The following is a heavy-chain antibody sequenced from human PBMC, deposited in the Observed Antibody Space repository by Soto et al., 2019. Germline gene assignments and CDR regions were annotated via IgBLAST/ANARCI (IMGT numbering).Heavy chain of an antibody. J-gene: IGHJ4*02. CDR2: IYWDDVK. V-gene: IGHV2-5*02. Sequence: SRPALVNTTHTLTLTCPFSVFSLSTHGVGVGLLRQPPGKALEWLARIYWDDVKRYSPSRKRRLTSPKDTSKNQVVLTMTNMDPVDTATFYWAHRDDSSGSPLDSWGQGTRVTFSS. D-gene: IGHD3-22*01. CDR1: VFSLSTHGVG. CDR3: AHRDDSSGSPLDS.